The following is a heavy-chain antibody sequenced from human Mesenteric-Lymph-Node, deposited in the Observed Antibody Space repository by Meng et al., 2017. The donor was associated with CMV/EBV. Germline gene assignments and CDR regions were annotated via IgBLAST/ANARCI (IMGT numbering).Heavy chain of an antibody. V-gene: IGHV4-34*01. J-gene: IGHJ4*02. Sequence: VQVLQVGAGLLKPSETLSVTCAVYGGSFSGYYWNWIRQSPEKGLEWIGEINHSGSTTYNPSFTSRIIISVDTSTNQISLNMSSVTAADTAVYYCARGSSYDILTGYFDYWGQGALVTVSS. CDR1: GGSFSGYY. CDR2: INHSGST. D-gene: IGHD3-9*01. CDR3: ARGSSYDILTGYFDY.